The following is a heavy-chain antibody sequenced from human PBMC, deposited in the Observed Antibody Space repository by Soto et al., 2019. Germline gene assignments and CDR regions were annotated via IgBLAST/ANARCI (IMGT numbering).Heavy chain of an antibody. CDR2: IYHSGST. V-gene: IGHV4-38-2*01. CDR3: ARAPGDLVYSFDS. CDR1: GYSIMMGYY. J-gene: IGHJ4*02. D-gene: IGHD7-27*01. Sequence: PSETMALTCASSGYSIMMGYYGGWIRKAPGKGLESIGSIYHSGSTYYNPSLKSRVIVSVDTSKKQFSLKLSSVTAADTAVYHCARAPGDLVYSFDSWGQGTLVT.